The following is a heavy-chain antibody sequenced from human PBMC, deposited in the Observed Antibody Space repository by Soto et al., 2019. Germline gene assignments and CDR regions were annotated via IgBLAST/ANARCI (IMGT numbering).Heavy chain of an antibody. CDR3: ARPYDFWSGYGPFDS. Sequence: SETLSLTCTVSGGSIISNGYYWSWIRQYPGKGLEWIGSIYYSGTTSYNPSLESRVTISLDTSKNQFSLRLSSLTAADTAVYYCARPYDFWSGYGPFDSWGQGSLVTVSS. D-gene: IGHD3-3*01. V-gene: IGHV4-31*03. J-gene: IGHJ4*02. CDR1: GGSIISNGYY. CDR2: IYYSGTT.